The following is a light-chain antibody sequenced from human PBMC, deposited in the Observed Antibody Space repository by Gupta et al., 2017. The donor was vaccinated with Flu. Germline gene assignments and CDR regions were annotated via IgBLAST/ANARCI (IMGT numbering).Light chain of an antibody. CDR3: QQYYTTPLT. J-gene: IGKJ4*01. CDR2: WAS. V-gene: IGKV4-1*01. CDR1: QSVLYSSNNKNY. Sequence: DIVMTPSPDSLAVSLGERATINCKSSQSVLYSSNNKNYLAWYQQKPGQPPKLLIHWASARESGVPDRFTGSGSVTDFTLTISSLQAEDVAVYYCQQYYTTPLTFGGGTRVEIK.